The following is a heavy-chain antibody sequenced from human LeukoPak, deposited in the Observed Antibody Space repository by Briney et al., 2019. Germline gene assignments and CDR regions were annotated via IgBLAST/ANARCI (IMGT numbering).Heavy chain of an antibody. J-gene: IGHJ4*02. V-gene: IGHV4-39*01. CDR3: ASMGIVGASYYSDY. CDR1: GGSISSSSYY. CDR2: IYYSGST. Sequence: PSETLSLTCTVSGGSISSSSYYWGWIRQPPGKGLEWIGSIYYSGSTYYNPSLKSRVTISVDTSKNQFSLKLSSVTAEDTAVYYCASMGIVGASYYSDYWGQGTLVTVSS. D-gene: IGHD1-26*01.